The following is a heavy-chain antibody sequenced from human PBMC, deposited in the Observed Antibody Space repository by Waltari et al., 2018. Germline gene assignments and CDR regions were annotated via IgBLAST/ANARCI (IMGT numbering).Heavy chain of an antibody. CDR3: ARSSSSGYYFGY. D-gene: IGHD3-22*01. CDR2: INQSGST. CDR1: GGSFSGYY. Sequence: QVQLQQWGAGLLKPSETLSLTCAVYGGSFSGYYWSWIRQPPGKGLEWIGEINQSGSTNYNPSLKSRVTISVDTSKNQFSLKLSSVTAADTAVYYCARSSSSGYYFGYWGRGTLVTVSS. V-gene: IGHV4-34*01. J-gene: IGHJ4*02.